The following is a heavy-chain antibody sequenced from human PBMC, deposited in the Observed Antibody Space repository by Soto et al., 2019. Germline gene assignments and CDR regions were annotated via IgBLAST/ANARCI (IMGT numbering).Heavy chain of an antibody. Sequence: PGGSLRLSCGASGFTFSSYSMNWVRQAPGKGLEWVSYISSSSSTIYYADSVKGRFTISRDNAKNSLYLQMNSLRDEDTAVYYCARDPTVAFYYYGMDVWGQGTTVTVSS. CDR2: ISSSSSTI. CDR1: GFTFSSYS. D-gene: IGHD2-15*01. J-gene: IGHJ6*02. CDR3: ARDPTVAFYYYGMDV. V-gene: IGHV3-48*02.